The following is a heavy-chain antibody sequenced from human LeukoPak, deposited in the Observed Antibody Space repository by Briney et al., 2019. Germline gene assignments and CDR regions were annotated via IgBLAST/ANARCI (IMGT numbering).Heavy chain of an antibody. Sequence: PGGSLRLSCAASGFTVSSYWMSWVRQAPGKGQEWVANIKQDGSEKYYVDSVKGRFTISRDNAKNSLYLQMTSLRAEDTAVYYCAMGITCSSTSCSIFYWGQGTLVTVSS. V-gene: IGHV3-7*01. CDR1: GFTVSSYW. J-gene: IGHJ4*02. D-gene: IGHD2-2*01. CDR3: AMGITCSSTSCSIFY. CDR2: IKQDGSEK.